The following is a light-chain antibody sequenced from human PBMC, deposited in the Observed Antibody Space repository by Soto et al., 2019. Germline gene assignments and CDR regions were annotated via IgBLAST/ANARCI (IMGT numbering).Light chain of an antibody. CDR2: DAY. J-gene: IGKJ4*01. Sequence: DVHLTQSPSTLSASVGDRVTITCRASQSIRSWLAWYQQKPGKAPKLLIYDAYSLESGVPSRFSGRRSGTEFTLTIAALQPQDSATSYSQQYDSYSPLTFGGGTKVDIK. CDR1: QSIRSW. V-gene: IGKV1-5*01. CDR3: QQYDSYSPLT.